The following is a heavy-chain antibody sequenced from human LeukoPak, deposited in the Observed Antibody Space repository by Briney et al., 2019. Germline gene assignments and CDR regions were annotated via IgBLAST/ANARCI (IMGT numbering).Heavy chain of an antibody. Sequence: SETLSLTCTVSGGSISSSSYYWGWIRQPPGKGLEWIGSIYYSGSTYYNPSLKSRVTISVDTSKKHFSLKLSSVTAADTAVYYCARHRYYYDSTGYYRADNWFDPWGQGTLVTVSS. D-gene: IGHD3-22*01. CDR2: IYYSGST. J-gene: IGHJ5*02. V-gene: IGHV4-39*01. CDR3: ARHRYYYDSTGYYRADNWFDP. CDR1: GGSISSSSYY.